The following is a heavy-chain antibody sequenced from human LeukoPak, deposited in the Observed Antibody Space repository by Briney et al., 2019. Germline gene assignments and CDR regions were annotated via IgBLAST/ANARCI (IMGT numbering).Heavy chain of an antibody. CDR3: TKLHFHDSSGYYTLLPLGAFDI. D-gene: IGHD3-22*01. J-gene: IGHJ3*02. V-gene: IGHV3-49*04. Sequence: GGSLRLSCVTSGFRFDDNAMSWVRQAPGKGLEWVGLIRSNVFGGTTEYAASVRGRFSISRDDSKNIAYLQMNSLKTEDSAIYYCTKLHFHDSSGYYTLLPLGAFDIWGQGTMVTVSS. CDR1: GFRFDDNA. CDR2: IRSNVFGGTT.